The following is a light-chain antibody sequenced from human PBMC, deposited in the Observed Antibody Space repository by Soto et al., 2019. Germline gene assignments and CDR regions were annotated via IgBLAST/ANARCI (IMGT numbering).Light chain of an antibody. J-gene: IGKJ1*01. CDR2: KAS. CDR3: QQSYSRPRT. CDR1: QSISVW. Sequence: DIQMTQSPSTLSASVVDRVTITCLASQSISVWLARYQQKAGKAPNLLIYKASRLESGVPSRFSGSGSGTDFTPTISSLQPEDFATYFCQQSYSRPRTFGQGTKVDIK. V-gene: IGKV1-5*03.